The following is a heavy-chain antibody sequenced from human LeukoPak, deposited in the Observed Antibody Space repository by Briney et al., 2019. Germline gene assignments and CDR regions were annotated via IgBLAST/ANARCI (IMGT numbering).Heavy chain of an antibody. V-gene: IGHV4-39*01. CDR2: IYYSGHT. D-gene: IGHD6-19*01. CDR3: ARHQWHYYYYMGV. Sequence: PSETLSLTCTVSGVSISSSSYYWGWVRQPRGKGLEWIGSIYYSGHTYYNPSLQSRRVTISVDTSKNQFSLRLSSVTAADTAVYYCARHQWHYYYYMGVWGKGSTVTVSS. CDR1: GVSISSSSYY. J-gene: IGHJ6*03.